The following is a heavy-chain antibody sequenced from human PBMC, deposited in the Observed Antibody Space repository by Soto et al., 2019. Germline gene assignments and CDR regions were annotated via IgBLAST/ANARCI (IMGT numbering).Heavy chain of an antibody. D-gene: IGHD6-6*01. Sequence: SETLSLTCAVSGDSITSGVHYWSWIRQLPGKGLEWIGYIFYSGPTYYNPSLKSRVAISVDTPKNQFSLKLSSVTTADTAVYYCARTSKFEYWGQGTLVTVSS. CDR1: GDSITSGVHY. CDR2: IFYSGPT. V-gene: IGHV4-31*11. J-gene: IGHJ4*02. CDR3: ARTSKFEY.